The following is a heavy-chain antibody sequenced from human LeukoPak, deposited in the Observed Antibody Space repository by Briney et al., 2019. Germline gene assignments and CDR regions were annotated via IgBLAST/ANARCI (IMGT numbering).Heavy chain of an antibody. CDR3: ARDEIRHRGSSPDY. Sequence: ASVKVSCKASGYTFTGYYMHWVRQAPGQGLEWMGWINPNSGGTNYAQKFQGWVTMTRDTSISTAYMELRSLRSDDTAVYYCARDEIRHRGSSPDYWGQGTLVTVSS. D-gene: IGHD6-13*01. CDR1: GYTFTGYY. CDR2: INPNSGGT. J-gene: IGHJ4*02. V-gene: IGHV1-2*04.